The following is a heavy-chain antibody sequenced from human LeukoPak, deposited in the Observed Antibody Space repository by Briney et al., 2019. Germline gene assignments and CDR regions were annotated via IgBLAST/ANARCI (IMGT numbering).Heavy chain of an antibody. CDR2: IYYSGST. CDR3: ARIRRVVPAAREAFDI. J-gene: IGHJ3*02. V-gene: IGHV4-59*08. CDR1: GGSISSYY. Sequence: SETLSLTCTVSGGSISSYYWSWIRQPPGKGLEWIGYIYYSGSTNYNPSLKSRVTISVDTSKNQFSLKLSSVTAADTAVYYCARIRRVVPAAREAFDIWGQGTMVTVSS. D-gene: IGHD2-2*01.